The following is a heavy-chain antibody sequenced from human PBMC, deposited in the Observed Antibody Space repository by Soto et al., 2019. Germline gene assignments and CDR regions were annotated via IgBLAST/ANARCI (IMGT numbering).Heavy chain of an antibody. CDR1: GGTFSSYA. CDR2: IIPIFGTA. J-gene: IGHJ4*02. D-gene: IGHD6-6*01. CDR3: ASEEYSSSSTFYYFDY. Sequence: ASVKVSCKASGGTFSSYAISWVRQAPGQGLEWMGGIIPIFGTANYAQKFQGRVTITADESTSTAYMELSSLRSEDTAVYYCASEEYSSSSTFYYFDYWGQGTLVTVSS. V-gene: IGHV1-69*13.